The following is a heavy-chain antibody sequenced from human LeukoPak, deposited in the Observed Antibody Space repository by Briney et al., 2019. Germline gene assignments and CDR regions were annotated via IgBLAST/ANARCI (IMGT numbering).Heavy chain of an antibody. CDR1: GFTFSSYA. CDR2: ISGSGGST. CDR3: AKDRPAYYYDSSGLGP. D-gene: IGHD3-22*01. J-gene: IGHJ5*02. V-gene: IGHV3-23*01. Sequence: PGGSLRLSCAASGFTFSSYAMSWVRQAPGKGLEWVSAISGSGGSTYYADSVKGRFTISRDNSKNTLYLQMNSLRAEDTAVYYCAKDRPAYYYDSSGLGPWGQGTLVTVSS.